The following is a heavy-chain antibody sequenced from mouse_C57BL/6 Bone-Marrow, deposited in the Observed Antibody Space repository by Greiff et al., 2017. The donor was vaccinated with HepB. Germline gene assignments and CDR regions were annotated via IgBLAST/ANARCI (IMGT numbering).Heavy chain of an antibody. CDR3: TLPQGYGYFGV. CDR2: IDPENGDT. Sequence: VQLQQSGAELVRPGASVKLSCTASGFNFKDDYMHWVKQRPEQGLEWIGWIDPENGDTEYASKFQGKATITADTSSNTAYLQLSSLTSEDTAVYYCTLPQGYGYFGVWGTGTTVTVSS. V-gene: IGHV14-4*01. J-gene: IGHJ1*03. CDR1: GFNFKDDY.